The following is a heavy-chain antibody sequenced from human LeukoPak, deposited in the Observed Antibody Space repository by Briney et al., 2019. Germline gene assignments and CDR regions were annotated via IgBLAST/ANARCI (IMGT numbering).Heavy chain of an antibody. Sequence: ASVKVSCKVSGYSLTELSMHWVRQAPGKGLEWMGGFDPEDGETIYAQKFQGRVTMTEDTSTDTAYMELSSLRSEDTAVYYCATDSYSSGPPLFYWGQGTLVTVSS. CDR2: FDPEDGET. CDR1: GYSLTELS. V-gene: IGHV1-24*01. D-gene: IGHD6-19*01. CDR3: ATDSYSSGPPLFY. J-gene: IGHJ4*02.